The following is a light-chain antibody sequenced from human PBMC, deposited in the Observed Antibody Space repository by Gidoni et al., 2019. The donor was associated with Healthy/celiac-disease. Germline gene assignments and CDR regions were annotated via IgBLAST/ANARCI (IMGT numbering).Light chain of an antibody. CDR2: EVS. J-gene: IGLJ2*01. CDR1: SSDVGSYNL. Sequence: QSALPQPASVSGSPGQSITISGTGTSSDVGSYNLVSWYQQHPGKAPKLMIYEVSKRPSGVSNRFSGSKSGNTASLTISGLQAEDEADYYCCSYAGSSTLVVFGGGTKLTVL. CDR3: CSYAGSSTLVV. V-gene: IGLV2-23*02.